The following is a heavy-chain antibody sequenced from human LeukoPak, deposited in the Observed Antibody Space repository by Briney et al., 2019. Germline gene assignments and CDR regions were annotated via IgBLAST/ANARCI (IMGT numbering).Heavy chain of an antibody. D-gene: IGHD4/OR15-4a*01. CDR2: TYYRSTWYN. Sequence: SQTLSLTCAISGDSVSSNSVTWNWVRQSPSRGLEWLGRTYYRSTWYNDYAVSVRGRITVNPDTSKNQFSLQLNSVTAADTAVYYCVRHDGRGGATMGAFDSWGQGSLVTVSS. CDR1: GDSVSSNSVT. J-gene: IGHJ5*01. CDR3: VRHDGRGGATMGAFDS. V-gene: IGHV6-1*01.